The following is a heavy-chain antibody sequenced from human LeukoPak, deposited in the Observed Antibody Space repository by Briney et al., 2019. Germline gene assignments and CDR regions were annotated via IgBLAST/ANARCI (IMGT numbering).Heavy chain of an antibody. D-gene: IGHD6-19*01. CDR2: INHSGST. V-gene: IGHV4-34*01. J-gene: IGHJ4*02. Sequence: PSETLSLTCAVYGGSFSGYYWSWIRQPPGKGLEWIGEINHSGSTNYNPSLKSRVTISVGTSKNQFSLKLSSVTAADTAVYYCARGRIGGGWYPDYYFDYWSQGTLVTVSS. CDR1: GGSFSGYY. CDR3: ARGRIGGGWYPDYYFDY.